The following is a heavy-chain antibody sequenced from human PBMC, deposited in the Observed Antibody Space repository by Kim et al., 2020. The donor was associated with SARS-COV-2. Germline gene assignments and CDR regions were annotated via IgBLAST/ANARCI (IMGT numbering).Heavy chain of an antibody. J-gene: IGHJ5*01. CDR1: GFTFSSYS. Sequence: GGSLRLSCAASGFTFSSYSMNWVRQAPGKGLEWVSIISSSGDSTYYADSVKGRFTLSRDNSKNTLYLQMNSLRAEDTAVYHCAKAACGSTNCYTTDSWG. CDR3: AKAACGSTNCYTTDS. CDR2: ISSSGDST. D-gene: IGHD2-2*02. V-gene: IGHV3-23*01.